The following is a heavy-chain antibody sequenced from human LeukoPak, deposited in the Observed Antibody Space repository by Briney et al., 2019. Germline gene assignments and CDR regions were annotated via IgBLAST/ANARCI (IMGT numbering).Heavy chain of an antibody. Sequence: PSETLSLTCTASGGSISSYYWSWIRQPPGRGLEWIADISYSGSTNYNPSLKSRVTISVDTSKNQFSLKLSSVTAADTAVYYCARGNANDAFDIWGQGTMVTVSS. V-gene: IGHV4-59*01. CDR2: ISYSGST. J-gene: IGHJ3*02. CDR1: GGSISSYY. D-gene: IGHD4/OR15-4a*01. CDR3: ARGNANDAFDI.